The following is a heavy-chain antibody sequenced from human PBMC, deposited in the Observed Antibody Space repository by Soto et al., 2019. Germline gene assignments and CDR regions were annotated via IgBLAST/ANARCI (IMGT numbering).Heavy chain of an antibody. D-gene: IGHD5-12*01. CDR3: AKDQAGDAYNYGY. CDR2: ISGSGCST. CDR1: GFTFRNYA. Sequence: PGGSLRLSCAASGFTFRNYAMSWVRQAPGNGLVWVSVISGSGCSTFYADSVKGRFTISRVISKNTLYLQMNSLRADGTAVYYCAKDQAGDAYNYGYWGQGTLVTVSS. V-gene: IGHV3-23*01. J-gene: IGHJ4*02.